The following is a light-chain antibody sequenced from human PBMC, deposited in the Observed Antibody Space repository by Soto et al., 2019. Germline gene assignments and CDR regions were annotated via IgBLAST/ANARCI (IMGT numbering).Light chain of an antibody. CDR3: CSYVGSRTYV. Sequence: QSVLTQPASVSGSPGQSITISCTGTSSYVGTYNLVSWYQQHPGKAPKLMISEVSKRPSGVSNRFSGSKSGNTASLTISGLQAEDEADYYCCSYVGSRTYVFGTGTKVT. J-gene: IGLJ1*01. CDR1: SSYVGTYNL. CDR2: EVS. V-gene: IGLV2-23*02.